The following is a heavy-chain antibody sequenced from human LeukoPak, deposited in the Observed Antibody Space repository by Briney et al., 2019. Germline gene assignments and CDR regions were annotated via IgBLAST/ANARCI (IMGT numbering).Heavy chain of an antibody. CDR2: INADGSTA. D-gene: IGHD1-14*01. J-gene: IGHJ3*01. CDR1: GFTFGNSW. CDR3: VVVVEPPDSDGFDV. Sequence: GGSLRLSCAASGFTFGNSWVHWVRQASGKGLVWVSLINADGSTATYADSVKGRFTISRDNARNTLSLQMNSLTIEDTAVYYCVVVVEPPDSDGFDVWGQGTMITVSS. V-gene: IGHV3-74*01.